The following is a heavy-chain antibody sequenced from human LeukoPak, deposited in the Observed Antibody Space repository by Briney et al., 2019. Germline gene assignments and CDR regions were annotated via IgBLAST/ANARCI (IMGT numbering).Heavy chain of an antibody. CDR3: ARRYLAYYYDSSGYSKLYYFDY. CDR2: INHSGST. CDR1: GGSFSGYY. V-gene: IGHV4-34*01. D-gene: IGHD3-22*01. J-gene: IGHJ4*02. Sequence: SETLSLTCAVYGGSFSGYYWSWIRQPPGKGLEWIGEINHSGSTNYNPSLKSRVTISVDTSKNQFSLKLSPVTAADTAVYYCARRYLAYYYDSSGYSKLYYFDYWGQGTLVTVSS.